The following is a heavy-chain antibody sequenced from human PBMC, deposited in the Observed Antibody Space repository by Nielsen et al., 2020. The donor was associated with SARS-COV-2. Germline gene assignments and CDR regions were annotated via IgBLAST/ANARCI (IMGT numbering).Heavy chain of an antibody. D-gene: IGHD6-19*01. J-gene: IGHJ4*02. V-gene: IGHV3-7*01. CDR1: GFTFSSYW. Sequence: GESLKISCAASGFTFSSYWMSWVRQAPGKGLEWVAKIKQDGSEKYYVDSVKGRFTISRDNAKNSLYLQMNSLRAEDTAVYYCARGELGIAVAGTDYWGQGTLVTVSS. CDR3: ARGELGIAVAGTDY. CDR2: IKQDGSEK.